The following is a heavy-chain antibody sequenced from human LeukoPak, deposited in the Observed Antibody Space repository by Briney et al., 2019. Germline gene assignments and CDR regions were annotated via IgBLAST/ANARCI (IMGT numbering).Heavy chain of an antibody. Sequence: PGGSLRLSCAASGFTFSRYGMHWVRQAPGKGLEWVAVISYDGSNKYYADSVKGRFTISRDNSKNTLYLQMNSLRAEDTAVYYCARDQAVPAAYYDAFDIWGQGTMVTVSS. D-gene: IGHD2-2*01. CDR3: ARDQAVPAAYYDAFDI. J-gene: IGHJ3*02. V-gene: IGHV3-30*03. CDR2: ISYDGSNK. CDR1: GFTFSRYG.